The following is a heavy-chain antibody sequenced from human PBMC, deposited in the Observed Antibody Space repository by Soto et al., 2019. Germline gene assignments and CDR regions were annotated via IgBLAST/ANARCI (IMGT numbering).Heavy chain of an antibody. CDR3: AKDIPRYYYYYGMDV. Sequence: GALRLSCAASGFTFDDYTMHWVRQAPGKGLEWVSLISWDGGSTYYADSVKGRFTISRDNSKNSLYLQMNSLRTEDTALYYCAKDIPRYYYYYGMDVWGQGTTVTVS. CDR1: GFTFDDYT. J-gene: IGHJ6*02. V-gene: IGHV3-43*01. CDR2: ISWDGGST.